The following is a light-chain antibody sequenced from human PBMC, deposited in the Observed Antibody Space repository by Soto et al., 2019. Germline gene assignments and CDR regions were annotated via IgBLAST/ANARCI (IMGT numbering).Light chain of an antibody. J-gene: IGKJ5*01. Sequence: EVVLTQSPPTLSLSPGEGATLSCMASQSISSSYLSWYQQKPGQAPRLLIYGASTRATGIPARFSGSGRGSGTDFTLTISSLQPEDFAVYYCLQDYNLPINFGQGTRLEIK. CDR1: QSISSSY. CDR3: LQDYNLPIN. V-gene: IGKV3D-7*01. CDR2: GAS.